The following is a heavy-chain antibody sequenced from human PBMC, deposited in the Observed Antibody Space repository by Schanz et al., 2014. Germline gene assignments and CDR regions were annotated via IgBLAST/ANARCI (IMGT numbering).Heavy chain of an antibody. D-gene: IGHD3-22*01. J-gene: IGHJ5*02. CDR2: IDGEGTDT. Sequence: EPLVVESGGGLVHPGGSLRLSCAASGFTFSNNWMHWFRQGPGKGLSWVSRIDGEGTDTRYADSVKGRFTISRDNARNMVFLQMSSLRADDTAVYYCVRDERISSGVWCDPWGQGTLVTVSS. CDR1: GFTFSNNW. V-gene: IGHV3-74*01. CDR3: VRDERISSGVWCDP.